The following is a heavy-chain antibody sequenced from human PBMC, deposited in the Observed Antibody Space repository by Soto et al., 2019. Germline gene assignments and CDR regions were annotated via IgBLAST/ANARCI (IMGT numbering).Heavy chain of an antibody. CDR1: GGSISSSSYY. Sequence: KTSETLSLTCTVSGGSISSSSYYWGWIRQPPGKGLEWIGSIYYSGSTYYNPSLKSRVTISVDTSKNQFSLKLSSVTAADTAVYYCASGYGGVVVAATSWFDPWGQGTLVTVSS. CDR3: ASGYGGVVVAATSWFDP. D-gene: IGHD2-15*01. V-gene: IGHV4-39*01. J-gene: IGHJ5*02. CDR2: IYYSGST.